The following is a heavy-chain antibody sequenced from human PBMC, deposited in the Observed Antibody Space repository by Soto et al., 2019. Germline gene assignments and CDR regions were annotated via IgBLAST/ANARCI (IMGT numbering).Heavy chain of an antibody. CDR1: GYTFISYA. J-gene: IGHJ6*03. Sequence: GASVKVSCKASGYTFISYAMHWVRQAPGQRLEWMGWINAGNGNTKYSQKFQGRVTITRDTSASTAYMELSSLRSEDTAVYYCARDKDDFWSGYPYYYYYMDVWGKGTTVTVSS. D-gene: IGHD3-3*01. CDR2: INAGNGNT. V-gene: IGHV1-3*01. CDR3: ARDKDDFWSGYPYYYYYMDV.